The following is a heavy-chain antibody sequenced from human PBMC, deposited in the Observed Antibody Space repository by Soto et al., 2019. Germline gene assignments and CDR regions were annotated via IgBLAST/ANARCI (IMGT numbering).Heavy chain of an antibody. Sequence: QLQLQESGPGLVKPAETLSLTCTVSGDSISNTTYFWGWIRQPPGKGLEWIGSIYHSGTTYHNPSLKSRITISVDTSKNRFSLRVSSVTAAYTAVYYCATHDGGVVNNWGQGTLVTVSS. J-gene: IGHJ4*02. CDR1: GDSISNTTYF. CDR3: ATHDGGVVNN. CDR2: IYHSGTT. V-gene: IGHV4-39*01. D-gene: IGHD2-2*01.